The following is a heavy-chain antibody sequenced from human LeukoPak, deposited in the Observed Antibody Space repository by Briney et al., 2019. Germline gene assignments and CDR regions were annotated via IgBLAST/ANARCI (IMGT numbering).Heavy chain of an antibody. CDR2: IIPIFGTA. D-gene: IGHD2-2*01. Sequence: GASVKVSCKASGGTFSSYAISWVRQAPGQGLEWMGGIIPIFGTANYAQKFQGRVTITADESTSTAYMELSSLRSEDTAVYYCARSRSYCSSTSCYYDYWGQGTLVTVSS. CDR3: ARSRSYCSSTSCYYDY. V-gene: IGHV1-69*13. CDR1: GGTFSSYA. J-gene: IGHJ4*02.